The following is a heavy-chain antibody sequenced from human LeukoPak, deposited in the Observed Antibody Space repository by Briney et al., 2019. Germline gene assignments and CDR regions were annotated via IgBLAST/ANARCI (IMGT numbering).Heavy chain of an antibody. CDR3: ARLSPAHRATKRDFDI. CDR1: GGSFSGYY. D-gene: IGHD1-26*01. Sequence: SETLSLTCAVYGGSFSGYYWSWIRQPPGKGLEWIGEINHSGSTNYNPSLKSRVTTSVDTSKNQFSLKLSSVTAADTAVYYCARLSPAHRATKRDFDIWGQGTMVTVSS. CDR2: INHSGST. J-gene: IGHJ3*02. V-gene: IGHV4-34*01.